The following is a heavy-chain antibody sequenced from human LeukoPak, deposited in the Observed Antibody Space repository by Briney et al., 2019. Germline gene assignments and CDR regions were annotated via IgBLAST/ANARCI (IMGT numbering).Heavy chain of an antibody. V-gene: IGHV3-23*01. Sequence: GGSLRLSYAASGFTFSSYAMSWVRQAPGKGLEWVSALSGSGGSTYYADSVKGRFTISRDNSKNTLYLQMNILRAEDTAVYYCARAPPYDVYCSVGNCYSFDYWAREPWSPSP. CDR1: GFTFSSYA. CDR3: ARAPPYDVYCSVGNCYSFDY. J-gene: IGHJ4*02. CDR2: LSGSGGST. D-gene: IGHD2-15*01.